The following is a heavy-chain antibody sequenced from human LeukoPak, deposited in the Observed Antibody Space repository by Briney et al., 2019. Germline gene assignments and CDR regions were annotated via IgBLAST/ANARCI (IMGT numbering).Heavy chain of an antibody. V-gene: IGHV4-34*01. Sequence: PSETLSLTRAVYGGSFSGYYWRWIRQPPGKGLEWNGEINHSGSTNYNPSLKSRVTISVDTSKNQFSLKLSSVTAADTAVYYCARDRLTPMVRGSLDYWGQGTLVTVSS. CDR1: GGSFSGYY. D-gene: IGHD3-10*01. J-gene: IGHJ4*02. CDR2: INHSGST. CDR3: ARDRLTPMVRGSLDY.